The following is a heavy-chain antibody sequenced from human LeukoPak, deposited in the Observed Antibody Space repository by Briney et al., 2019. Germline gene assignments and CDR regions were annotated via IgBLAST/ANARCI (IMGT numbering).Heavy chain of an antibody. D-gene: IGHD6-19*01. CDR1: GDSVSSNSAT. Sequence: RSQTLSLTCAISGDSVSSNSATWNWIRQSPSRGLEWLGRTYYRSKWYNDYAVSVKSRITINPDTSKNQFSLQLNFVTPEDTAVYYCARVPSPAVAGLMDVWGQGTTVTVSS. J-gene: IGHJ6*02. CDR3: ARVPSPAVAGLMDV. V-gene: IGHV6-1*01. CDR2: TYYRSKWYN.